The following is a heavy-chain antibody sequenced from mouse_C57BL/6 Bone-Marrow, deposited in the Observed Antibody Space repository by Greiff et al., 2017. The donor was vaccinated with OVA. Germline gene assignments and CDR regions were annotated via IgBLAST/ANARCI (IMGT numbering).Heavy chain of an antibody. Sequence: EVQLQQSGPVLVKPGASVKMSCKASGYTFTDYYMNWVKQSHGKSLEWIGVINPYNGGTSYNQKFKGKATLTVDKSSSTAYMELNSLTSEDSAVYYCARDYYSNSFAYWGQGTLVTVSA. CDR1: GYTFTDYY. V-gene: IGHV1-19*01. CDR3: ARDYYSNSFAY. J-gene: IGHJ3*01. D-gene: IGHD2-5*01. CDR2: INPYNGGT.